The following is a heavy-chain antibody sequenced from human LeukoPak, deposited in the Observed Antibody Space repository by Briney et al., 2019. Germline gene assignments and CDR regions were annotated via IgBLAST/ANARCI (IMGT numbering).Heavy chain of an antibody. CDR2: ISWNSGSI. D-gene: IGHD3-22*01. J-gene: IGHJ6*02. CDR1: GFTFDDYA. V-gene: IGHV3-9*01. Sequence: SLRLSCAASGFTFDDYAMHWVRQASGKGLGWVSGISWNSGSIGYADSVKGRFPISRDNAQNSLYLQMNSLRAEDTALYYCAKGRPEGYDSSGYHPYYYGLDVWGQGTTVTVSS. CDR3: AKGRPEGYDSSGYHPYYYGLDV.